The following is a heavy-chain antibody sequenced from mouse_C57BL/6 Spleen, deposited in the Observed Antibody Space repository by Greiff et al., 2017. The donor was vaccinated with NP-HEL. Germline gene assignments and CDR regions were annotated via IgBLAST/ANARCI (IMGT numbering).Heavy chain of an antibody. J-gene: IGHJ2*01. D-gene: IGHD4-1*01. Sequence: QVQLQQPGAELVKPGASVKLSCKASGYTFTSYWMHWVKQRPGQGLEWIGMIHPNSGSTNYNEKFKSKATLTVDKSSSTAYMQLSSLTSEDSAVYYCARVLLGQDYFDYWGKGTTLTVSS. CDR1: GYTFTSYW. V-gene: IGHV1-64*01. CDR3: ARVLLGQDYFDY. CDR2: IHPNSGST.